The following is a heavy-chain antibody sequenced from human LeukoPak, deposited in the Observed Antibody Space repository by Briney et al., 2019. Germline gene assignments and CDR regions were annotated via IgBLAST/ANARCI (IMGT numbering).Heavy chain of an antibody. CDR3: ARDYSYPDY. CDR1: GASVSAYH. V-gene: IGHV4-4*07. CDR2: IYSSGRT. D-gene: IGHD5-18*01. Sequence: SETLSLTCSVSGASVSAYHWSWIRQPAGKGLEWIGRIYSSGRTNYIPSLKSRLTMSVDTSKNQFSLKLNSVTAADTAVYYCARDYSYPDYWGQGTLVTVSS. J-gene: IGHJ4*02.